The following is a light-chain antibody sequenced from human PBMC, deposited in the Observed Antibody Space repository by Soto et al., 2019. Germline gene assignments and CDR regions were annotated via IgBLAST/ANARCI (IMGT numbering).Light chain of an antibody. CDR3: ASRDCSISVHV. V-gene: IGLV1-47*02. Sequence: QSVLTQPPSASGTPGQRVTISCSGSSSNIGSNFVYWYQHLPGTAPKLLIYTNTQRPTVVRDQSSGTESGTSASLAIGGLRSEDEAGYYCASRDCSISVHVCGTGTMVTV. J-gene: IGLJ1*01. CDR1: SSNIGSNF. CDR2: TNT.